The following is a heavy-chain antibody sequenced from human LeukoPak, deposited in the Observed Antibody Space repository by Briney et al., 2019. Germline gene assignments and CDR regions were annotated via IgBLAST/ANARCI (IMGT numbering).Heavy chain of an antibody. V-gene: IGHV1-8*01. CDR2: MNPNSGNT. J-gene: IGHJ4*02. CDR3: ARAIPNNYYDSSGHNFDY. D-gene: IGHD3-22*01. CDR1: GYTFTSYD. Sequence: AASVKVSCKASGYTFTSYDINWVRQATGQGLEWMGWMNPNSGNTGYAQKFQGRVTMTRNTSISTAYMELSSLRSEDTAVYYCARAIPNNYYDSSGHNFDYWGQGTLVTASS.